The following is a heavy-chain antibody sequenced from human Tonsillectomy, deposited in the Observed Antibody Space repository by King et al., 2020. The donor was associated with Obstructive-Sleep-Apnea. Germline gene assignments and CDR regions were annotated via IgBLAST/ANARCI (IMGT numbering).Heavy chain of an antibody. CDR3: ARALLRGWYWRPAY. D-gene: IGHD6-19*01. V-gene: IGHV7-4-1*02. CDR1: GYTFANYA. Sequence: QLVQSGSELKKPGASVKVSCKASGYTFANYAMNCVRQAPGQGLEWMGWISTNTGNHAYAQGFTGRFVFSLDTSVSTAYLQISSLKAEDTAVDYCARALLRGWYWRPAYWGQGTLVTVSS. J-gene: IGHJ4*02. CDR2: ISTNTGNH.